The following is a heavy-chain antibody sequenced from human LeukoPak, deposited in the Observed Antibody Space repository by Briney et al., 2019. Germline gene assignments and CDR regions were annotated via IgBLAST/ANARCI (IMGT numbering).Heavy chain of an antibody. CDR1: GYRFSTYW. CDR3: ARPNITSYYDSRGYDAFDV. Sequence: GESLKISCKGSGYRFSTYWIAWVRQMPGKGLEWMGIIYPGDSDTRYSPSFQGQVTISADKSVNAAYLQWSSLKASDTAMYYCARPNITSYYDSRGYDAFDVWGQGTMVTVYS. D-gene: IGHD3-22*01. CDR2: IYPGDSDT. V-gene: IGHV5-51*01. J-gene: IGHJ3*01.